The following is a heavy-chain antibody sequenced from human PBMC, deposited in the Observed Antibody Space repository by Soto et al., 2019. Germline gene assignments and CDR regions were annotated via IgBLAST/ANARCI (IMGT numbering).Heavy chain of an antibody. CDR1: GFTFSSYW. CDR2: IKQDGSEK. D-gene: IGHD3-16*01. CDR3: ARKDGGWFDP. Sequence: GESLKISCAASGFTFSSYWMSWVRQAPGKGLEWVANIKQDGSEKYYVDSVKGRFTISRDNAKNSLYLQMNSLRAEDTAVYYCARKDGGWFDPWGQGTLVTVSS. J-gene: IGHJ5*02. V-gene: IGHV3-7*01.